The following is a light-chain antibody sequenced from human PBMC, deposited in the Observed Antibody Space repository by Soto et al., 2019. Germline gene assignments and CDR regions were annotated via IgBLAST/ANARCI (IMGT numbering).Light chain of an antibody. CDR1: QSVLYTLNKRNY. CDR2: WAY. Sequence: DIVMTQSPDSLAMSVGERATINCKSSQSVLYTLNKRNYLSWYQQKPGQPPKLLIYWAYTRDSGVPDRFSGSGSGTEFTLTISSLQAEDAAVYYCQQYYTTPTITFGQGTRLEIK. V-gene: IGKV4-1*01. J-gene: IGKJ5*01. CDR3: QQYYTTPTIT.